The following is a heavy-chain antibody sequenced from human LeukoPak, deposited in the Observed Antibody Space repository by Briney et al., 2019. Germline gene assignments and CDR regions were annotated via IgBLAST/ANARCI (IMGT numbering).Heavy chain of an antibody. CDR2: IYYSGST. J-gene: IGHJ4*02. CDR1: GGSISPYF. D-gene: IGHD1-1*01. CDR3: ARATTGFDY. V-gene: IGHV4-59*01. Sequence: SETLSLTCTVSGGSISPYFWSWIRQPPGKGLEWIGYIYYSGSTNYNPSLKSRVTISVDTSKNQFSLKLSSVTAADTAVYYCARATTGFDYWGQGTLVTVSS.